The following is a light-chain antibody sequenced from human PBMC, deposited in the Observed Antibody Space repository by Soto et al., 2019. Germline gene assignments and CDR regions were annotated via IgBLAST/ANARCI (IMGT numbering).Light chain of an antibody. Sequence: QSALTQPRSVSGSPGQSVTISCTGSSSDVGGYKYVSWYQQLPGKAPKLMIYDVTKRPSGVPDRFSGSKSGNKASLTISGLQTDDDAYYYCCSSAGSYTWVLGGGTKLTVL. CDR2: DVT. CDR1: SSDVGGYKY. CDR3: CSSAGSYTWV. V-gene: IGLV2-11*01. J-gene: IGLJ3*02.